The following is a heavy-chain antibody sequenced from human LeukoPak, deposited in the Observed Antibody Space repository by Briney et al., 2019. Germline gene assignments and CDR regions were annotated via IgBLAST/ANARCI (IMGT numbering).Heavy chain of an antibody. D-gene: IGHD5-24*01. V-gene: IGHV3-13*01. CDR1: GFILSNYA. Sequence: GGSLRLSCAATGFILSNYAMHWVRQPAGKGLEWVSALGTAGDTFYPGSVKGRFTISRDNAKKSLFLQMSSLRAEDTAIYYCARQSTPHGNFDYWGQGTLVTVSS. CDR3: ARQSTPHGNFDY. J-gene: IGHJ4*02. CDR2: LGTAGDT.